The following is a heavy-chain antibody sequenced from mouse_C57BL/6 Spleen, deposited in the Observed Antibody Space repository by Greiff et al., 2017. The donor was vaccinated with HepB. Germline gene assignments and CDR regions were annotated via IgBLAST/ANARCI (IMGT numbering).Heavy chain of an antibody. CDR1: GFTFSSYA. J-gene: IGHJ4*01. CDR2: ISDGGSYT. D-gene: IGHD1-1*01. CDR3: ARGPITTVPYAMDY. V-gene: IGHV5-4*01. Sequence: EVHLVESGGGLVKPGGSLKLSCAASGFTFSSYAMSWVRQTPEKRLEWVATISDGGSYTYYPDNVKGRFTISRDNAKNNLYLQMSHLKSEDTAMYYCARGPITTVPYAMDYWGQGTSVTVSS.